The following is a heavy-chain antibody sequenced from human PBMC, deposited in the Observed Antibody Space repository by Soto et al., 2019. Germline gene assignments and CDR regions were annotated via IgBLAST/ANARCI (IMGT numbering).Heavy chain of an antibody. CDR2: ISYDGSNK. CDR1: GFRFSSYG. V-gene: IGHV3-30*18. CDR3: ANSFDFWSGRSNYFYGMDV. Sequence: PGGSLRLSCAASGFRFSSYGMHWVRQAPGKGLEWVAVISYDGSNKYYTDSVKGRFTISRDNSKNTLYLQMNSLRAEDTAVYYCANSFDFWSGRSNYFYGMDVWGQGTTVTVSS. D-gene: IGHD3-3*01. J-gene: IGHJ6*02.